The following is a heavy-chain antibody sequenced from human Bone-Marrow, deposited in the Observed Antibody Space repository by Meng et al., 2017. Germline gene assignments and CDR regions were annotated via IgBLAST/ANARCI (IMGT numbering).Heavy chain of an antibody. CDR2: INPNSGGT. CDR3: ARVAAGYSGVFDS. D-gene: IGHD1-26*01. V-gene: IGHV1-2*06. J-gene: IGHJ4*02. Sequence: ASVKVSCKASGGTFSNYAISWVRQAPGQGLEWMGRINPNSGGTNFALKFQGRVTMTSDTSINTASMELSRLRSEDTAVYYCARVAAGYSGVFDSWGQGTLVTVSS. CDR1: GGTFSNYA.